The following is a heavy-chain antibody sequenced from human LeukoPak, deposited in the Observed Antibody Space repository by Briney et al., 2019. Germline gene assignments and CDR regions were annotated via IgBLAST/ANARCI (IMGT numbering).Heavy chain of an antibody. CDR1: GGSISSYY. Sequence: KSSETLSLTCTVSGGSISSYYWSWIRQPPGKGLEWIGYIYSSGSTNYNPSLKSRVTISIDTSKNQFSLNLTSVTASDTAVYYCARHYGSGKTCFVYWGEGTLVTVSS. CDR3: ARHYGSGKTCFVY. V-gene: IGHV4-59*08. CDR2: IYSSGST. D-gene: IGHD3-10*01. J-gene: IGHJ4*02.